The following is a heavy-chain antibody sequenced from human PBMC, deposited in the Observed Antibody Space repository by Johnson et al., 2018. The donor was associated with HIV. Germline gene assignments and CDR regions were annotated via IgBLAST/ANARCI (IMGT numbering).Heavy chain of an antibody. V-gene: IGHV3-66*01. D-gene: IGHD1-26*01. Sequence: VQLVESGGGLVQPGGSLRLSCAASGFTVSSNYMSWVRQAPGKGLEWVSVIYSGGSTYYAGAVKGRCTISRDNSKNTLYLQMNSLRAEDTAVYYCAREVGNAGAFDIWGQGTMVTVSS. CDR3: AREVGNAGAFDI. CDR1: GFTVSSNY. J-gene: IGHJ3*02. CDR2: IYSGGST.